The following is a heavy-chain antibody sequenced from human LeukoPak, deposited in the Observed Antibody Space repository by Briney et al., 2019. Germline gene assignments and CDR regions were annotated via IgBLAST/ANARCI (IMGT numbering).Heavy chain of an antibody. D-gene: IGHD6-6*01. V-gene: IGHV4-39*07. CDR3: ARDGFQLVGFDY. CDR1: GGSISSSTYY. Sequence: SETLSLTCTVSGGSISSSTYYWGWIRQPPGEGLEWVGSIYYSGNTYYNPSLKSRVTISVDTSKNQFSLKLSSVTAADTAVYYCARDGFQLVGFDYWGQGTLVTVSS. CDR2: IYYSGNT. J-gene: IGHJ4*02.